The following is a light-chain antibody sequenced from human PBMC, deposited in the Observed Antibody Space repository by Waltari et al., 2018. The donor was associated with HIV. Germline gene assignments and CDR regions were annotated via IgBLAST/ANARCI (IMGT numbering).Light chain of an antibody. V-gene: IGLV2-11*01. CDR3: CAYAAGHVSYV. CDR2: DVN. J-gene: IGLJ1*01. CDR1: TTDVGYYNY. Sequence: QSALTQPPSVSGSPGQSVTISCTGTTTDVGYYNYVSWYQQYPGKAPKLIIFDVNQRPSGVPYRFSGSKSGNTASLTISGLQTADEADYFCCAYAAGHVSYVFGNGTAVAVL.